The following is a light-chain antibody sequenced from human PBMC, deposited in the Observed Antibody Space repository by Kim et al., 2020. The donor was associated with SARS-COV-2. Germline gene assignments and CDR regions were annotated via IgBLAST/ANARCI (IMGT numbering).Light chain of an antibody. CDR3: LLYFGGAWV. Sequence: PGWTVTLACASSTGAVTSGYYPNWFQQKPGQPPRALLYNPNNRHSWTPARFSPSLLGGTPVLTVSDVQPEDEAEYYCLLYFGGAWVFGGGTQLTVL. CDR1: TGAVTSGYY. J-gene: IGLJ3*02. V-gene: IGLV7-43*01. CDR2: NPN.